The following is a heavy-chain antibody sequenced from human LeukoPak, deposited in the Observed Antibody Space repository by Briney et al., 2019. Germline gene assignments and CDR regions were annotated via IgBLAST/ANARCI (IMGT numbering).Heavy chain of an antibody. CDR3: AKETAPMVRGVIIYRPPAYYFDY. CDR1: GFTFSSYG. V-gene: IGHV3-23*01. CDR2: ISGSGGST. J-gene: IGHJ4*02. D-gene: IGHD3-10*01. Sequence: QPGGSLRLSCAASGFTFSSYGMSWVRQAPGKGLEWVSAISGSGGSTYYADSVKGRFTISRDNSKNTLYLQMNSLRAEDTAVYYCAKETAPMVRGVIIYRPPAYYFDYWGQGTLVTVSS.